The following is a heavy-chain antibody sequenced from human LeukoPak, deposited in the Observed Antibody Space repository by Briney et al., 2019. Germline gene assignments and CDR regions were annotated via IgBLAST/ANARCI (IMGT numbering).Heavy chain of an antibody. CDR1: GFTFSSYE. Sequence: QPGGSLRLSCAASGFTFSSYEMNWVRQAPGKGLEWVAFIRYDGSNKYYADSVKGRFTISRDNSKNTLYLQMNSLRAEDTAVYYCAKDQLAFLEWVSAEGYGLDYWGQGTLVTVSS. CDR2: IRYDGSNK. D-gene: IGHD3-3*02. CDR3: AKDQLAFLEWVSAEGYGLDY. V-gene: IGHV3-30*02. J-gene: IGHJ4*02.